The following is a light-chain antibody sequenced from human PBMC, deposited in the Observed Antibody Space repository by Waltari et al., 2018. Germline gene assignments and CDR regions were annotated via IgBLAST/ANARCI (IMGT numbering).Light chain of an antibody. CDR3: NSFTTSATHV. V-gene: IGLV2-14*01. CDR1: SSDIGAYNH. Sequence: QSALTQPASVSGSPGQSIAISCTGTSSDIGAYNHVYWYQQHPGKAPKPIIDEVSNRPSGGSTRFSGSKSGNTASLTISGLQAEDEADYYCNSFTTSATHVFGTGTKVSVL. CDR2: EVS. J-gene: IGLJ1*01.